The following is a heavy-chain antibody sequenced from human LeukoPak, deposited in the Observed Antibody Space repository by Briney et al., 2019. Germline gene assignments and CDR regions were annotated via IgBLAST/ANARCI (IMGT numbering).Heavy chain of an antibody. J-gene: IGHJ4*02. CDR1: GGSISSYY. CDR2: IYTSGST. D-gene: IGHD6-19*01. Sequence: SETLSLTCTVSGGSISSYYWSWIRQPAGKGLEWIGRIYTSGSTNYNPSLKSRVTMSVDTSKNQFSLKLSSVTAADTAVYYCAGIAVAGTEYDYWGQGTLVTVSS. CDR3: AGIAVAGTEYDY. V-gene: IGHV4-4*07.